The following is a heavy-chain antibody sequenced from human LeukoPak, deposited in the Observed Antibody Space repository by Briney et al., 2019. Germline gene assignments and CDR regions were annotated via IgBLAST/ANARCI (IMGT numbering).Heavy chain of an antibody. CDR2: IYTSGST. D-gene: IGHD3-22*01. J-gene: IGHJ5*02. V-gene: IGHV4-4*07. Sequence: PSETLSLTCTVSGGSISSYYWSWIRQPAGKELEWIGRIYTSGSTNYNPSLKSRVTISGDTSKNHFSLNLSSVTAADTAMYYCARGRYYYDSSGYPYNWFDPWGQGTLVTVSS. CDR1: GGSISSYY. CDR3: ARGRYYYDSSGYPYNWFDP.